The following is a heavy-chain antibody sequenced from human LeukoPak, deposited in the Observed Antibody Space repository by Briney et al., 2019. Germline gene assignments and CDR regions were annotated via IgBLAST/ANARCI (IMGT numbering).Heavy chain of an antibody. V-gene: IGHV3-23*01. CDR1: GSTFSSYA. CDR2: ISGSGGST. Sequence: GGSLRLSCAASGSTFSSYAMSWVRQAPGKGLEWVSAISGSGGSTYYADSVKGRFTISRDNAKNSLYLQMNSLRAEDTAVYYCARDPHYYDSSGYYLDYWGQGTLVTVSS. J-gene: IGHJ4*02. CDR3: ARDPHYYDSSGYYLDY. D-gene: IGHD3-22*01.